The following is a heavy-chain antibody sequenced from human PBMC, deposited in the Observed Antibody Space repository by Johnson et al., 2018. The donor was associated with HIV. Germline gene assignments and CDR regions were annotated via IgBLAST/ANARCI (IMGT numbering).Heavy chain of an antibody. CDR2: ISYDGSNK. CDR1: GFIFSSYA. J-gene: IGHJ3*02. CDR3: ASVYYDILTSYYYDAFDI. Sequence: QVQLVESGGGVVQPGKSLKLSCAASGFIFSSYAMHWVRQAPGKGLEWVAAISYDGSNKYYADSVKGRFTISRDNSKNTLYLQMNSLRAEDTAVYYCASVYYDILTSYYYDAFDIWGQGTMVTVSS. D-gene: IGHD3-9*01. V-gene: IGHV3-30*04.